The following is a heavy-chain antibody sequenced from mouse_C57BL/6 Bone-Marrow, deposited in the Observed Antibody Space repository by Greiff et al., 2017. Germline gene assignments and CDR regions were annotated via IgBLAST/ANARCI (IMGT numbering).Heavy chain of an antibody. CDR2: IDPSDSYT. CDR3: ARKDNLWRYYFDY. J-gene: IGHJ2*01. D-gene: IGHD1-1*02. CDR1: GYTFTSYW. Sequence: VQLQQPGAELVMPGASVKLSCKASGYTFTSYWMHWVKQRPGQGLEWIGEIDPSDSYTNYNQKFKGKSTLTVDKSSSTAYMQLSSLTSEDSAVYYCARKDNLWRYYFDYWGQGTTLTVSS. V-gene: IGHV1-69*01.